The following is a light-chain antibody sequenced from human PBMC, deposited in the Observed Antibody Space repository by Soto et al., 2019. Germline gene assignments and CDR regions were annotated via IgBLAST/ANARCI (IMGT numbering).Light chain of an antibody. CDR2: ATS. V-gene: IGKV3-20*01. Sequence: EIVLAQSPGTLSLSPGERATLSCRASQSISTDYLAWYQQKPGQAPRLLIYATSTRATGIPDRFSGSGSGTDFTLTISRLGPEDFAVYYCQQYDSSSYTFGQGTKLEI. J-gene: IGKJ2*01. CDR1: QSISTDY. CDR3: QQYDSSSYT.